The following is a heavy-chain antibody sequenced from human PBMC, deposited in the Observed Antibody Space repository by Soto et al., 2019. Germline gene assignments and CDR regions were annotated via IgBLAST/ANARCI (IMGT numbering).Heavy chain of an antibody. CDR2: ISGGGSTI. J-gene: IGHJ4*02. CDR3: ARIGTVLTPDDS. CDR1: GFTFSTYE. Sequence: PGGSLRLSCVGSGFTFSTYEMQWVRQAPGKGLEWVSYISGGGSTIFYGESVKGRFTVSRDNDRSSLYLQMNSLRVEDSGVYYCARIGTVLTPDDSWGQGTLVTVSS. D-gene: IGHD2-21*02. V-gene: IGHV3-48*03.